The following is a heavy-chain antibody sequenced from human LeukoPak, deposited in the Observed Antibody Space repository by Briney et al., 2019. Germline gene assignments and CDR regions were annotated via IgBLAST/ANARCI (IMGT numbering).Heavy chain of an antibody. J-gene: IGHJ4*02. D-gene: IGHD2-2*01. Sequence: TSETLSLTCAVYGGSFSGYYWSWIRQPPGKGLEWIGEINHSGSTNYNPSLKSRVTISVDTTKNQFSLKPSSVTAADTAVYYCARVDCSSTSCYDYWGQGTLVTVSS. CDR1: GGSFSGYY. CDR3: ARVDCSSTSCYDY. V-gene: IGHV4-34*01. CDR2: INHSGST.